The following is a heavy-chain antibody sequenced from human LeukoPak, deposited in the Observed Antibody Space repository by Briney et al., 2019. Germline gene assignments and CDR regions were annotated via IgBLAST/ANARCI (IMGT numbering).Heavy chain of an antibody. V-gene: IGHV3-21*01. J-gene: IGHJ3*02. CDR1: GFTFSSYS. Sequence: GGSLRLSCAASGFTFSSYSMNWVRQAPGKGLEWVSSISSSSSYIYYADSVKGRFTISRDNAKNSLYLQMNSLRAEDTAVYYCAPLNWVYPDGFDIWGQGTMVTVSS. CDR3: APLNWVYPDGFDI. D-gene: IGHD6-13*01. CDR2: ISSSSSYI.